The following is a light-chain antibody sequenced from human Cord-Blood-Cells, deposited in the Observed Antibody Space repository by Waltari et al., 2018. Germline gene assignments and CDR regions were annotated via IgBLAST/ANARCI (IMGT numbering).Light chain of an antibody. J-gene: IGKJ4*01. CDR1: QSISSW. Sequence: DIQMTQSPSTLSASVGDRVTITCRASQSISSWLAWYQQKPGKAPKLLIYTASSLESGVPSRFSGSGSGTEFTLTISSLQPDDFATYYCQQYNRYSPLTFGGGTKVEIK. V-gene: IGKV1-5*03. CDR3: QQYNRYSPLT. CDR2: TAS.